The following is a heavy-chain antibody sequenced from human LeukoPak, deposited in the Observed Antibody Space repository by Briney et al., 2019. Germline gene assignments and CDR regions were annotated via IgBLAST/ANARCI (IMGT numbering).Heavy chain of an antibody. D-gene: IGHD3-9*01. CDR2: IYYSGST. CDR1: GGSISSYY. Sequence: KSSETLSLTCTVSGGSISSYYWSWIRQPPGKGLEWIGYIYYSGSTNYNPSLKSRVTISVDTSKNQFSLKLSSVTAADTAVYYCARAPYYDILTGYGPRNWFDPWGQGTLVTVSS. CDR3: ARAPYYDILTGYGPRNWFDP. J-gene: IGHJ5*02. V-gene: IGHV4-59*12.